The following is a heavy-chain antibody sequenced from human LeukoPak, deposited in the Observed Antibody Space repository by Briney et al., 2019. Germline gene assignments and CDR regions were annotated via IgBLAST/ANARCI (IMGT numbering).Heavy chain of an antibody. CDR2: IKQDGSEK. J-gene: IGHJ6*03. CDR3: ASGSGNSRGHYYIDV. CDR1: GFTFSSYW. V-gene: IGHV3-7*01. D-gene: IGHD2-21*01. Sequence: PGGSLRLSCVVSGFTFSSYWMSWVRQAPGKGLEWVANIKQDGSEKYYVDSVKGRFTVSRDNAKNSLYLQMNSLRAEDTAVYYCASGSGNSRGHYYIDVWGIGTTVTVSS.